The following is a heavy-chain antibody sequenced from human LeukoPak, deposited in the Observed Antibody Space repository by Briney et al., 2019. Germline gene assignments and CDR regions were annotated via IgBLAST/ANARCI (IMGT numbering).Heavy chain of an antibody. J-gene: IGHJ4*02. CDR1: GFIFSSYE. CDR3: ARRKCAGSCYSDY. V-gene: IGHV3-48*03. Sequence: GGSLRLSCAGSGFIFSSYEMNWVRQAPGKGLEWVSYISSSGNTIYYADSVKGRFTISRDNAKNSLYLQMNSLRAEDTAVYYCARRKCAGSCYSDYWGQGTLVTVSS. CDR2: ISSSGNTI. D-gene: IGHD2-15*01.